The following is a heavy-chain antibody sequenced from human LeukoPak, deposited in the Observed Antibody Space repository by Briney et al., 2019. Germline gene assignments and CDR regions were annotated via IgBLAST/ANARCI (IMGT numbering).Heavy chain of an antibody. D-gene: IGHD3-3*01. CDR1: GGSFSGYY. CDR3: ARVDPALRFLEWLYPDA. CDR2: INHSGST. Sequence: ASETLSLTCAVYGGSFSGYYWSWIRQPPGKGLEWIGEINHSGSTNYNPSLKSRVTISVDTSKNQFSLRLSSVTAADTAVYYCARVDPALRFLEWLYPDAGGQGTLVTVSS. V-gene: IGHV4-34*01. J-gene: IGHJ5*02.